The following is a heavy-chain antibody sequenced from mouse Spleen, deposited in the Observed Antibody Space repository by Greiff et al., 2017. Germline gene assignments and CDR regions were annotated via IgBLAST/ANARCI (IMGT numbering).Heavy chain of an antibody. J-gene: IGHJ2*01. CDR3: ARANWDRGNY. Sequence: EVKLMESGPGLVKPSQSLSLTCSVTGYSITSGYYWKWIRQFPGNKLEWMGYISYDGSNNYNPSLKNRISITRDTSKNQFFLKLNSVTTEDTATYYCARANWDRGNYWGQGTTLTVSS. D-gene: IGHD4-1*01. CDR2: ISYDGSN. CDR1: GYSITSGYY. V-gene: IGHV3-6*01.